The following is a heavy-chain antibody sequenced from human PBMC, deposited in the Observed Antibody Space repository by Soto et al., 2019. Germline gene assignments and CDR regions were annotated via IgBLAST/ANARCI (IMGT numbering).Heavy chain of an antibody. Sequence: GGSLRLSCAASGFTFSSYAMSWVRQAPGKGLEWVSAISGSGGSTYYADSVKGRFTISRDNSKNTLYLQMNSLRAEDTAVYYCAKQVEGYCSGGSCYSGRYFDLWGRGTLVTVSS. D-gene: IGHD2-15*01. CDR3: AKQVEGYCSGGSCYSGRYFDL. CDR1: GFTFSSYA. CDR2: ISGSGGST. V-gene: IGHV3-23*01. J-gene: IGHJ2*01.